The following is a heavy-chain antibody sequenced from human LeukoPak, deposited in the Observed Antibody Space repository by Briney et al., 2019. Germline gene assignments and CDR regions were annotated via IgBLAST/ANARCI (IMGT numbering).Heavy chain of an antibody. V-gene: IGHV4-38-2*02. Sequence: SETLSLTCTVSGYSLSSGYYWGWIRPPPGKGLEWIGSIYHSGSTYYNPSLKSRVTISVDTSKNQFSLKLSSVTAADTAVYYCASVLRYFDWLSGWFDPWGQGTLVTVSS. CDR3: ASVLRYFDWLSGWFDP. D-gene: IGHD3-9*01. CDR2: IYHSGST. J-gene: IGHJ5*02. CDR1: GYSLSSGYY.